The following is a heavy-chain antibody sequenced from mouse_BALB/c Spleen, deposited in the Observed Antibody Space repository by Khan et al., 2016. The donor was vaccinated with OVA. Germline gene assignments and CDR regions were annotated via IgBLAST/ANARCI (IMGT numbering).Heavy chain of an antibody. J-gene: IGHJ4*01. Sequence: EVQLQESGPGLVKPSQSLSLTCTVTGYSITSDYAWNWIRQFPGNKLEWMGYISSTGSTSYNPSLKSRIPITRDTSKKQFFLHLNSVTTEDTATYYCARSLYYSDSYAMDYWGQGTSVTVSS. CDR1: GYSITSDYA. V-gene: IGHV3-2*02. D-gene: IGHD2-13*01. CDR3: ARSLYYSDSYAMDY. CDR2: ISSTGST.